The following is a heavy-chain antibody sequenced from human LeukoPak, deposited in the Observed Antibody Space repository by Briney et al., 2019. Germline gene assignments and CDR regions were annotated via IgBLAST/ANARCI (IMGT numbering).Heavy chain of an antibody. CDR3: ANQRRDSSSSSFRYYFDY. CDR1: GFTFSSYG. CDR2: TRFDASNK. J-gene: IGHJ4*02. V-gene: IGHV3-30*02. Sequence: PGGSLRLSCAASGFTFSSYGMHWLRQAPGKGLEWVAFTRFDASNKYYADSVKGRFSISRDNSKNTVYLQMNSLRAEDTTVYYCANQRRDSSSSSFRYYFDYWGQGTLVTVSS. D-gene: IGHD6-6*01.